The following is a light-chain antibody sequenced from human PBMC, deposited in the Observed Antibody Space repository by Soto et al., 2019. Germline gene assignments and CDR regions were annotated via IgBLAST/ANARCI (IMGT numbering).Light chain of an antibody. CDR3: QQRSNWPIT. CDR2: DAS. CDR1: QSVGSSY. Sequence: EIVLTQSPGTLSLSPGESTTLSRRASQSVGSSYLAWYQHKPGQAPRLLIYDASNRATGIPARFSGSGSGTDFTLTISSLEPEDFAVYYCQQRSNWPITFGQGTRLEI. V-gene: IGKV3-11*01. J-gene: IGKJ5*01.